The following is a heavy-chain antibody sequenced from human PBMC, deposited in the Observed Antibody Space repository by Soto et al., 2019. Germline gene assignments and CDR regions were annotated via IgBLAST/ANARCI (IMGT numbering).Heavy chain of an antibody. V-gene: IGHV1-69*01. CDR3: ARDRRETSSGYGNWFDP. J-gene: IGHJ5*02. CDR1: GGTFSSYA. CDR2: IIPISGSA. D-gene: IGHD6-13*01. Sequence: QVQLVQSGAEVKKPGSSVKVSCKVSGGTFSSYAIGWVRQAPGQGLEWMGGIIPISGSANHAQKFQGRVTFTADESTSTAHMELSSLRSADTAVDYSARDRRETSSGYGNWFDPWGPGTLVTVSS.